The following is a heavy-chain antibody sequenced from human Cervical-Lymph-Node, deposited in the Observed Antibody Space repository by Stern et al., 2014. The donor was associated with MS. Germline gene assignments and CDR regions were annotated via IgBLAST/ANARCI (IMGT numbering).Heavy chain of an antibody. CDR3: AREPTYYYDSSGYYPNWFDP. V-gene: IGHV1-46*03. CDR1: GYTFTSYY. Sequence: QVQLVQSGAEVKKPGASVKVSCKASGYTFTSYYMHWVRQAPGQGLEWMGIINPSGGSTSYAQKFQGRVTMTRDTSTSTVYMELSSLRSEDTAVYYCAREPTYYYDSSGYYPNWFDPWGQGTLVTVSS. J-gene: IGHJ5*02. D-gene: IGHD3-22*01. CDR2: INPSGGST.